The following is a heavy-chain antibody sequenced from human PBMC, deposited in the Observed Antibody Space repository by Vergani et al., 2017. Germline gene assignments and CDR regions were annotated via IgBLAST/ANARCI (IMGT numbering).Heavy chain of an antibody. D-gene: IGHD6-13*01. CDR2: INHSGST. V-gene: IGHV4-34*01. CDR3: ARGLGIWSRWFDP. CDR1: GGSFSGYY. J-gene: IGHJ5*02. Sequence: QVQLQQWGAGLLKPSETLSLTCAVYGGSFSGYYWSWIRQPPGKGLEWIGEINHSGSTNYNPSLKSRVTISVDTSKNQFSLKLSSVTAADTAVYYCARGLGIWSRWFDPWGQGTLVTVSS.